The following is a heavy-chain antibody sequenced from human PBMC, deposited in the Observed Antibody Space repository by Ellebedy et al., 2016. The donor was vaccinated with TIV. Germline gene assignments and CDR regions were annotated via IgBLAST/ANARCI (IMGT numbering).Heavy chain of an antibody. D-gene: IGHD5-12*01. CDR1: GFTFSSYA. V-gene: IGHV3-23*01. Sequence: GESLKISCAASGFTFSSYAMSWVRQAPGKGLEWVSSISGSGGSTYYADSVKGRFTISRDNSKNTLYLQMNSLRAEDKAVYYCAKDYSGLRGLDVWGQGTTVTVSS. CDR2: ISGSGGST. CDR3: AKDYSGLRGLDV. J-gene: IGHJ6*02.